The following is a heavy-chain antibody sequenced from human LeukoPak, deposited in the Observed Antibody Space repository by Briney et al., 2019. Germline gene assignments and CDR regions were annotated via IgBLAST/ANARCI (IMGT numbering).Heavy chain of an antibody. CDR2: INNDGSST. CDR1: GFTFSSYG. CDR3: ATRVVTSFDN. V-gene: IGHV3-74*01. D-gene: IGHD3-3*01. J-gene: IGHJ4*02. Sequence: GGSLRLSCAASGFTFSSYGMHWVRQAPGKGLVWVSHINNDGSSTIYADSVKGRFTISRDNAKNTLYVQMNSLRAEGTAVYYCATRVVTSFDNWGQGTLVTVSS.